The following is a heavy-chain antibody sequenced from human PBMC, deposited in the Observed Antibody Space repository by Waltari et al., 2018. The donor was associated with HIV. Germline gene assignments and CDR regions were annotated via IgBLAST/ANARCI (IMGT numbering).Heavy chain of an antibody. Sequence: QVHLQESGPGLVQPSETLSLTSPVCGCPISRSSYYRGWIRRPPGKGLEWIGSIYDSETSYYNPSLKSRVTMSLDTSRNQFSLKLNSVTAADTAVYYCASDDREYCNDSSCWSFDPWGPGTLVTVSS. V-gene: IGHV4-39*01. CDR1: GCPISRSSYY. CDR3: ASDDREYCNDSSCWSFDP. CDR2: IYDSETS. J-gene: IGHJ5*02. D-gene: IGHD3-22*01.